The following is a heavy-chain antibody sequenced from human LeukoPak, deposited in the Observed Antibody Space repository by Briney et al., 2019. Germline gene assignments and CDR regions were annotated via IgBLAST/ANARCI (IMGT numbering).Heavy chain of an antibody. CDR1: GFPFNSYA. Sequence: GGSQGLLRAASGFPFNSYAMSWVPGAPGRGLEWVSAISGSGGSTYYADSVKGRFTISRDNSKNTLYLQMNSLRAEDTAVYYCAKDHRAFDIWGQGTMVTVSS. J-gene: IGHJ3*02. D-gene: IGHD1-14*01. CDR3: AKDHRAFDI. CDR2: ISGSGGST. V-gene: IGHV3-23*01.